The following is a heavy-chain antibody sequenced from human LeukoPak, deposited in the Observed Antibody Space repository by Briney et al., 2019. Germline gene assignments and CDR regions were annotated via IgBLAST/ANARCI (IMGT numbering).Heavy chain of an antibody. D-gene: IGHD2-15*01. V-gene: IGHV3-23*01. J-gene: IGHJ4*02. Sequence: GGSLRLSCAASGFTFTHAWMSWVRQAPGKGLEWVSAISGSGGSTYYADSVKGRFTISRDNSKNTLYLQMNSLRAEDTAVYYCAKGHGPVVVVAAGIDYWGQGTLVTVSS. CDR1: GFTFTHAW. CDR3: AKGHGPVVVVAAGIDY. CDR2: ISGSGGST.